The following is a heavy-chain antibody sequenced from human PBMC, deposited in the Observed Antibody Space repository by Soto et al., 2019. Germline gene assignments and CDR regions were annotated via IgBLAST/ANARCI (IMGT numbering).Heavy chain of an antibody. Sequence: SETLSLTCTVSGGSISSGGYYWSWIRQHPGKGLEWIGYIYYSGSTYYNPSLKSRVTIPVDTSKNQFSLKLSSVTAADTAVYYCASIVVVVAASAEYFQHWGQGTLVTVSS. CDR3: ASIVVVVAASAEYFQH. CDR2: IYYSGST. J-gene: IGHJ1*01. V-gene: IGHV4-31*03. D-gene: IGHD2-15*01. CDR1: GGSISSGGYY.